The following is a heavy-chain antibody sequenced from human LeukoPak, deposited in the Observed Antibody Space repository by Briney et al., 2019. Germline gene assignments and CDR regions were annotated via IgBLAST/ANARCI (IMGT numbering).Heavy chain of an antibody. CDR2: FDPEDGET. J-gene: IGHJ1*01. CDR1: GYNLTELS. Sequence: GAAVKVSFTVSGYNLTELSMHWVRQAPGKGLEWMGGFDPEDGETIYAQKFQGRVTMTEDTSTDTAYMELSSLRSEDTAVYYCATALNFGSSLGGYFQHWGQGTLVTVSS. D-gene: IGHD1-26*01. CDR3: ATALNFGSSLGGYFQH. V-gene: IGHV1-24*01.